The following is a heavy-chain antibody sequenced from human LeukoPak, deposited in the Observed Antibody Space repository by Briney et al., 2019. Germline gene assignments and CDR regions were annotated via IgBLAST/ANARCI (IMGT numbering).Heavy chain of an antibody. CDR1: GLTFSSYG. CDR3: ALSGYCSSTSCFSRPFDY. CDR2: NGGRGGRT. V-gene: IGHV3-23*01. D-gene: IGHD2-2*01. J-gene: IGHJ4*02. Sequence: GGSLRLSWAVSGLTFSSYGFSWVRQAPGKGLEWVSDNGGRGGRTNHADSVRGRFTISRDNSKNTLFLQMNSLRAEDTAVYYCALSGYCSSTSCFSRPFDYWGQGTLVTVSS.